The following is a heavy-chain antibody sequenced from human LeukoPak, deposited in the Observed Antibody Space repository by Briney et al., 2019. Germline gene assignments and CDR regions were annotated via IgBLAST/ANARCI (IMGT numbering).Heavy chain of an antibody. D-gene: IGHD5-18*01. CDR3: ARDPGYSYGFDY. V-gene: IGHV4-39*07. J-gene: IGHJ4*02. Sequence: SETLSLSCTVSGGSISSSNYYWGWIRQPPGKGLEWIGTIYYSGSTYYNPSLESRVTISVDTSKNQFSLKLTSVTAADTAVYYCARDPGYSYGFDYWGQGTLVTVSS. CDR1: GGSISSSNYY. CDR2: IYYSGST.